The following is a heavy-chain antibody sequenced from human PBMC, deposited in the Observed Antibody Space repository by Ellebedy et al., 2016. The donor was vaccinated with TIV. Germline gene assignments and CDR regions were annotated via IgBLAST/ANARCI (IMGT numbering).Heavy chain of an antibody. V-gene: IGHV3-21*01. CDR1: GFTFSSYS. CDR3: ARANRIYCSGGSCYGMDV. J-gene: IGHJ6*02. CDR2: ISSSSSYI. Sequence: GGSLRLXCAASGFTFSSYSMNWVRQAPGKGLEWVSSISSSSSYICYADSVKGRFTISRDNAKNSLYLQMNSLRAEDTAVYYCARANRIYCSGGSCYGMDVWGQGTTVTVSS. D-gene: IGHD2-15*01.